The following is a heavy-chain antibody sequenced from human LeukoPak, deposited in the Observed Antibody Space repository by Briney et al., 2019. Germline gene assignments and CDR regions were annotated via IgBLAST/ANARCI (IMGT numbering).Heavy chain of an antibody. V-gene: IGHV3-30-3*02. Sequence: PGGSLRLSCAASGFTFNSYSMHWVRQAPGKGLEWVTAISDDETYKFYADSVKGRFTISRDNSKNTLYLQMNSLRAEDTAVYYCAKRGLGSPQSGKYYFDYWGQGTLVTVSS. D-gene: IGHD3-10*01. CDR3: AKRGLGSPQSGKYYFDY. CDR2: ISDDETYK. CDR1: GFTFNSYS. J-gene: IGHJ4*02.